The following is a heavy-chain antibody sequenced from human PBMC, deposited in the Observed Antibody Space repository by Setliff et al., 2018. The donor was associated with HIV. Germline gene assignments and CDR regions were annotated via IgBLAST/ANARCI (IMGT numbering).Heavy chain of an antibody. V-gene: IGHV4-61*08. CDR1: GDSIGIDHFRGDY. D-gene: IGHD5-12*01. Sequence: SETLSLTCSVSGDSIGIDHFRGDYWSWIRQPPGKGLEWIGYIYYSGSTYYNPSLKSRVTISVDTSKNQFSLKLSSVTAADTAVYFCARNYSPSGYSSAVDYWGQGTLVTVSS. CDR3: ARNYSPSGYSSAVDY. CDR2: IYYSGST. J-gene: IGHJ4*02.